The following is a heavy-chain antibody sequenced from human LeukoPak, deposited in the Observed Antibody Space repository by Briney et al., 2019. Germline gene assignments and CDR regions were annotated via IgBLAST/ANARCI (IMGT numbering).Heavy chain of an antibody. CDR1: GFTFSNFW. Sequence: PGGSLRLSCTASGFTFSNFWMGWVRQAPGKGLEWVADIKQDETEKFYLGSVKGRFTISRDNSKNTLYLQMNSLRAEDTAVYHCARTLRGGDWYFDYWGQGTLVTVSS. CDR2: IKQDETEK. J-gene: IGHJ4*02. CDR3: ARTLRGGDWYFDY. D-gene: IGHD2-21*02. V-gene: IGHV3-7*03.